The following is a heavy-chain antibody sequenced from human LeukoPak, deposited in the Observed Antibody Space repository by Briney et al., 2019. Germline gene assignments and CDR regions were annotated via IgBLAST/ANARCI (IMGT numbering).Heavy chain of an antibody. J-gene: IGHJ5*02. V-gene: IGHV4-59*01. CDR1: GGSISSYY. D-gene: IGHD6-19*01. Sequence: SETLSLTCIVSGGSISSYYWSWIRQPPGKGLEWIGYIYYSGSSNYNPSLKSRVTISVDTSKNQFSLKLSSVTAADTAVYYCARFRWLQNWFDPWGQGTLVTVSS. CDR2: IYYSGSS. CDR3: ARFRWLQNWFDP.